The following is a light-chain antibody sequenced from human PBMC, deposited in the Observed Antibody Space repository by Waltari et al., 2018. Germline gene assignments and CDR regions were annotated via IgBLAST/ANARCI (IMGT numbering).Light chain of an antibody. Sequence: EIVLTQSPGTLSLSPGERATLSCRASQSVSSSYLAWYQQKPGQAPRLLIYGASSRATVIPDRFSGSGSGTDVTLTISRLEPEDFAVYYCQQYGSSLLTFGGGTKVEIK. CDR3: QQYGSSLLT. J-gene: IGKJ4*01. CDR2: GAS. CDR1: QSVSSSY. V-gene: IGKV3-20*01.